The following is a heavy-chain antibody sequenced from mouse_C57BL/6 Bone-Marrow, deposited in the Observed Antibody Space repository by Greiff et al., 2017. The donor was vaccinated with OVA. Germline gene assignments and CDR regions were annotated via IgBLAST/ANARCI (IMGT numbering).Heavy chain of an antibody. CDR1: GYTFTSYG. V-gene: IGHV1-81*01. J-gene: IGHJ2*01. CDR3: ARWGLRLDY. D-gene: IGHD3-2*02. Sequence: QVQLKESGAELARPGASVKLSCKASGYTFTSYGISWVKQRTGQGLEWIGEIYPRSGNTYYNEKFKGKATLTADKSSSTAYMELRSLTSEDSAVYFCARWGLRLDYWGQGTTLTVSS. CDR2: IYPRSGNT.